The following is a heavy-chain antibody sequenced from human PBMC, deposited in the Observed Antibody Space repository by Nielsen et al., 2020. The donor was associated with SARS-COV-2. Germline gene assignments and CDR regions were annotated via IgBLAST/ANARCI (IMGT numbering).Heavy chain of an antibody. CDR3: TGGVGRYYFDY. D-gene: IGHD3-16*01. Sequence: GESLKISCAASGFTFSSYGMHWVRQAPGKGLEWVAVISYDGSNKYYADSVKGRFTISRDESKNTLYLQMNSLRAEDTAVYYCTGGVGRYYFDYWGQGTLVTASS. CDR2: ISYDGSNK. J-gene: IGHJ4*02. CDR1: GFTFSSYG. V-gene: IGHV3-30*03.